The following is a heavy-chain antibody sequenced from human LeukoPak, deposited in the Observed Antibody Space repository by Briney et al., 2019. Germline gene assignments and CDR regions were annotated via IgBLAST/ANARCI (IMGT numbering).Heavy chain of an antibody. CDR3: ATPYCSGGSCYSRSAFDI. CDR1: GYSFTSYW. D-gene: IGHD2-15*01. V-gene: IGHV5-51*01. J-gene: IGHJ3*02. Sequence: NHGESLKISCKGSGYSFTSYWIGWVRQMPGKGLEWMGIIYPGDSDTRYSPSFQGQVTISADKSISTAYLQWSSLKASDTAMYYCATPYCSGGSCYSRSAFDIWGQGTMVTVSS. CDR2: IYPGDSDT.